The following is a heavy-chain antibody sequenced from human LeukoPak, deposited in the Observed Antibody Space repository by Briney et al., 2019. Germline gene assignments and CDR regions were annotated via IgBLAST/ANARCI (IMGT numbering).Heavy chain of an antibody. Sequence: ASVKVSCKASGYTFTGYYMHWVRQAPGQGLEWMGWINPNSGGTNYAQKFLGRVTMTRDTSISTAYMELSRLRSDDTAVYYCARDCTNGVCFGIWGQGTMVTVSS. V-gene: IGHV1-2*02. CDR3: ARDCTNGVCFGI. CDR2: INPNSGGT. CDR1: GYTFTGYY. D-gene: IGHD2-8*01. J-gene: IGHJ3*02.